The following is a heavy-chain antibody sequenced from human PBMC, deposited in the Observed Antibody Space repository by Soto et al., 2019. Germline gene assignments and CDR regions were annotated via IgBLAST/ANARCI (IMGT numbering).Heavy chain of an antibody. D-gene: IGHD3-3*01. Sequence: QVQLVQSGAEVKKPGASVKVSCKASGYTFTSYGISWVRQAPGQGLEWMGWISAYNGNTNYAQKLQGRVTMTTDTSTSTAYMELRSLRSDDTAVYYCARDRRITIFGVVMGGGFDPWGQGTLVTVSS. CDR1: GYTFTSYG. J-gene: IGHJ5*02. CDR2: ISAYNGNT. CDR3: ARDRRITIFGVVMGGGFDP. V-gene: IGHV1-18*01.